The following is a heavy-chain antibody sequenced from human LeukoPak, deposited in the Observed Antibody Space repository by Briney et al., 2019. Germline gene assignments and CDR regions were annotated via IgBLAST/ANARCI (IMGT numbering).Heavy chain of an antibody. CDR2: ISYDGSNK. CDR3: ASASSGYYYFDY. Sequence: GGSLRLSCAASGFTFSSYGMHWVRRAPGKGLEWVAVISYDGSNKYYADSVKGRFTISRDNSKNTLYLQMNSLRAEDTAVYYCASASSGYYYFDYWGQGTLVTVSS. J-gene: IGHJ4*02. V-gene: IGHV3-30*03. D-gene: IGHD3-22*01. CDR1: GFTFSSYG.